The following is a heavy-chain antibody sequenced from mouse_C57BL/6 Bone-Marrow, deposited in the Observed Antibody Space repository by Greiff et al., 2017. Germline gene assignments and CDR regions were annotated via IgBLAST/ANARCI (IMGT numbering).Heavy chain of an antibody. J-gene: IGHJ4*01. D-gene: IGHD1-1*01. CDR2: LSHLAYSI. Sequence: DVHLVESGGGLVQPGGSLKLSCAASGFTFSDSGMAWVRQAPRKGPEWVAFLSHLAYSIYYADTVTGRFPISRANAKNTLYLVMRGLRSEDTDMYYCARRYNGSSEYYYAMDYWGQGTSVTVSS. CDR3: ARRYNGSSEYYYAMDY. CDR1: GFTFSDSG. V-gene: IGHV5-15*04.